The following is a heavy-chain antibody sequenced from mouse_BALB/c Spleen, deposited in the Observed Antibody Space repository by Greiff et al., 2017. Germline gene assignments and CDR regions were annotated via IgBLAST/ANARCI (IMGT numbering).Heavy chain of an antibody. CDR1: GFTFSNYW. V-gene: IGHV6-6*02. D-gene: IGHD1-1*01. Sequence: EVQLQESGGGLVQPGGSMKLSCVASGFTFSNYWMNWVRQSPEKGLEWVAEIRLKSNNYATHYAESVKGRFTISRDDSKSSVYLQMNNLRAEDTGIYYCTRGARYYGSEFAYWGQGTLVTVSA. CDR3: TRGARYYGSEFAY. J-gene: IGHJ3*01. CDR2: IRLKSNNYAT.